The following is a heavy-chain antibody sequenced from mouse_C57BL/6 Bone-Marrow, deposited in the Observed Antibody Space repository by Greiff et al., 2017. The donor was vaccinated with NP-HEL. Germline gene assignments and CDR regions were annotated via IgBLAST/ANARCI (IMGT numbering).Heavy chain of an antibody. CDR3: ARSGYGNQFLYYAMDY. D-gene: IGHD2-10*02. J-gene: IGHJ4*01. Sequence: QVQLQQPGAELVKPGASVKMSCKASGYTFTSYWITWVKQRPGQGLEWIGDIYPGSGSTNYNEKFKSKATLTVDTSSSTAYMQLSSLTSEDSAVYYCARSGYGNQFLYYAMDYWGQGTSVTVSS. CDR2: IYPGSGST. V-gene: IGHV1-55*01. CDR1: GYTFTSYW.